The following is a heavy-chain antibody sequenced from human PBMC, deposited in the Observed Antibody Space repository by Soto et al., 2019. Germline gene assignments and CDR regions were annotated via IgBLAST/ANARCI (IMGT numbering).Heavy chain of an antibody. CDR3: AKDRISSSVFIDY. CDR2: IAWNSAGI. V-gene: IGHV3-9*01. J-gene: IGHJ4*02. CDR1: GFTFDDYA. D-gene: IGHD6-6*01. Sequence: GGSLRLSCAASGFTFDDYAMHWVRQAPGKGLEWVSGIAWNSAGIVYADSVKGRFTISRDNAKNSLYLQMNSLSAEDTALYYCAKDRISSSVFIDYWGQGTLVTVSS.